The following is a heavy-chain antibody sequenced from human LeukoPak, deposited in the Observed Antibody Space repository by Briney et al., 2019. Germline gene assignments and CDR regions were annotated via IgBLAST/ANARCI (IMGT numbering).Heavy chain of an antibody. D-gene: IGHD3/OR15-3a*01. J-gene: IGHJ4*02. Sequence: GGSLRLSCAAPGFTFSNAWMSWVRQAPGKGLEWVGRIKSKAYGGTTEYAASVKGRFTISRDDSKSIAYLQMNSLKTEDTAVYYCTRDVYDFLDYWGQGTLVTVSS. V-gene: IGHV3-15*01. CDR1: GFTFSNAW. CDR3: TRDVYDFLDY. CDR2: IKSKAYGGTT.